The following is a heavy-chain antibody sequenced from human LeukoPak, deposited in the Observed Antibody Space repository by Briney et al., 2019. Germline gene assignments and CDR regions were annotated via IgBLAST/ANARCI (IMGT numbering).Heavy chain of an antibody. V-gene: IGHV3-23*01. J-gene: IGHJ4*02. CDR2: INGNDYRT. CDR1: GFTFRSFA. D-gene: IGHD6-19*01. Sequence: GGSLRLPCAASGFTFRSFAMSWVRQAPGKGLEWVSSINGNDYRTFYADSVKGRFTISRDNSKNTLYLQINSLRAEDTAVYFCAKGSAVADIYFDYWGQGTLVTVSS. CDR3: AKGSAVADIYFDY.